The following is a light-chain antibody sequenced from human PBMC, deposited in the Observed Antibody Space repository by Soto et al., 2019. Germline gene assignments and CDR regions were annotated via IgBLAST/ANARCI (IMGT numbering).Light chain of an antibody. CDR2: EVR. Sequence: QSVLTQPASVSGTPGQSITISCSGTSSDIGSYNLVSWYQVHPGKAPNLLIFEVRRLPSGVSSRFSGSKSGNTASLTISGLQAEDEAEYYCSSHRGTDLLVVFGGGTKLTVL. V-gene: IGLV2-23*02. CDR3: SSHRGTDLLVV. CDR1: SSDIGSYNL. J-gene: IGLJ3*02.